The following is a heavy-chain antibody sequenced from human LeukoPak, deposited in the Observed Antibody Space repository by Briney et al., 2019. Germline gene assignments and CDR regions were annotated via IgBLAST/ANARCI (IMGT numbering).Heavy chain of an antibody. CDR2: INPNSGGT. D-gene: IGHD2-8*01. CDR3: ARSRCTNGVCYRFDY. J-gene: IGHJ4*02. Sequence: GASVKVSCKAPGYTFTGYYMHWVRQAPGQGLEWMGWINPNSGGTNYAQKFQGWVTMTRDTSISTAYMELSRLRSDDTAVYYCARSRCTNGVCYRFDYWGQGTLVTVSS. V-gene: IGHV1-2*04. CDR1: GYTFTGYY.